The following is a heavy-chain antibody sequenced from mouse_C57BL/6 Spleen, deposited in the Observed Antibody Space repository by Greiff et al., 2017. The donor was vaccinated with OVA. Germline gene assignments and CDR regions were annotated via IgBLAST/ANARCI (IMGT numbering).Heavy chain of an antibody. CDR2: INPNNGGT. Sequence: EVQLQQSGPELVKPGASVKISCKASGYTFTDYYMNWVKQSHGKSLEWIGDINPNNGGTSYNQKFKGKATFTVDKSSSTAYMELRSLTSEYSAVYYCARFLRSPYVLYAMDYWGQGTSVTVSS. V-gene: IGHV1-26*01. J-gene: IGHJ4*01. CDR3: ARFLRSPYVLYAMDY. CDR1: GYTFTDYY.